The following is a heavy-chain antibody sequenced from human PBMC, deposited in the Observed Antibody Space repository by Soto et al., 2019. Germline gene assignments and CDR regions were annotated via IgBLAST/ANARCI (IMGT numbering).Heavy chain of an antibody. D-gene: IGHD3-10*01. J-gene: IGHJ4*02. CDR2: INVANGDT. CDR1: GYTSTAYP. CDR3: ARKDYYGAGIYYFDH. Sequence: QVQLVQSGAEVKKPGASVKVSCKASGYTSTAYPMHWVRQAPGQRLEWMGWINVANGDTGYSQKFQGRVTVTRDTSASTVYMELSSLTSEDTDVYYCARKDYYGAGIYYFDHWGQGTLVTVPS. V-gene: IGHV1-3*01.